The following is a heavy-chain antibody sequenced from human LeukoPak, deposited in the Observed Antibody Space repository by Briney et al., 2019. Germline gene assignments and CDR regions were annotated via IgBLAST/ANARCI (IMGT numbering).Heavy chain of an antibody. V-gene: IGHV1-18*01. J-gene: IGHJ4*02. CDR1: GYTFTSYG. CDR3: ARVRAPGEWELPFDY. Sequence: ASVKVSCKASGYTFTSYGISWVRQAPGQGLEWMGWISTYNGNTNYAQKLQGRVTMTTDTSTSTAYMELRSLRSDDTAVYYCARVRAPGEWELPFDYWGQGTLVTVSS. D-gene: IGHD1-26*01. CDR2: ISTYNGNT.